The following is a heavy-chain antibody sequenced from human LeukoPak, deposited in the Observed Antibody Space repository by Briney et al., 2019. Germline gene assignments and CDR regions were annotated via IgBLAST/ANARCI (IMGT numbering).Heavy chain of an antibody. J-gene: IGHJ5*02. D-gene: IGHD3-10*01. Sequence: PSETLSLTCTVSGGSISSRSYYWGWIRQPPGKGLEWIGSIYYSGSTYYNPSLKSRVTISVDTSKNQFSLKLSSVTAADTAVYYCARVDYGSGSYSLFDPWGQGTLVTVSS. CDR1: GGSISSRSYY. V-gene: IGHV4-39*07. CDR3: ARVDYGSGSYSLFDP. CDR2: IYYSGST.